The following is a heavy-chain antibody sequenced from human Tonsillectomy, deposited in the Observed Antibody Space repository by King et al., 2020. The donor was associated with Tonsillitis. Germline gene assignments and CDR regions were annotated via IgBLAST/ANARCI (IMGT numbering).Heavy chain of an antibody. CDR3: ARATYYDFLSGYEHCWYFDL. V-gene: IGHV3-74*01. CDR1: GFTFSSYW. J-gene: IGHJ2*01. D-gene: IGHD3-9*01. Sequence: VQLVESGGGLVQPGGSLRLSCAASGFTFSSYWMHWVRQAPGKGLVWVSRINSDGSSTSYADSVKGRFTISRDNAKNTLYLQMNSLRAEDTAVYFCARATYYDFLSGYEHCWYFDLWGRGTLVTVSS. CDR2: INSDGSST.